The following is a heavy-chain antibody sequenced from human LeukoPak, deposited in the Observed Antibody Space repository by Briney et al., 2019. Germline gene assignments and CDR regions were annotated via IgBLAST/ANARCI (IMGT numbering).Heavy chain of an antibody. D-gene: IGHD1-26*01. CDR2: IIPIFGTA. J-gene: IGHJ3*01. V-gene: IGHV1-69*13. CDR3: ARDGWEIDAFDV. CDR1: GGTFSSYA. Sequence: SVKVSCKASGGTFSSYAISWVRQAPGQGLEWMGGIIPIFGTANYAQKFQGRVTITADESTSTAYMELSSLRSEDTAVYYCARDGWEIDAFDVWGQGTMVTVSS.